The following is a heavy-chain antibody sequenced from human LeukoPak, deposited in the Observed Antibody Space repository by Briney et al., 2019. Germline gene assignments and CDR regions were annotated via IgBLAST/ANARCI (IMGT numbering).Heavy chain of an antibody. CDR1: IFSFSTFG. CDR2: IPYDGGDK. V-gene: IGHV3-30*02. Sequence: GGSLRLSCAASIFSFSTFGFHWVRQAPGKGLEWVAFIPYDGGDKYYADSVKGRFTVSRDNSKNTLYLHMSSLRVEDTAVYYCAKGLGDSDDLRLGFWGQGTLVTVSS. D-gene: IGHD4-17*01. J-gene: IGHJ4*02. CDR3: AKGLGDSDDLRLGF.